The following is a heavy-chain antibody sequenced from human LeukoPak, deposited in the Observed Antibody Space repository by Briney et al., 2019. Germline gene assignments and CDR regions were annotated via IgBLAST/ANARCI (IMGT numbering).Heavy chain of an antibody. CDR1: GGSISSYY. CDR3: ARESGVHYCSSTSCPLGWFDP. CDR2: IYTSGST. Sequence: SETLSLTCTVSGGSISSYYWSWIRQPAGKGLEWIGRIYTSGSTNYNPSPKSRVTISVDTSKNQFSLKLSSVTAADTAVYYCARESGVHYCSSTSCPLGWFDPWGQGTLVTVSS. J-gene: IGHJ5*02. D-gene: IGHD2-2*01. V-gene: IGHV4-4*07.